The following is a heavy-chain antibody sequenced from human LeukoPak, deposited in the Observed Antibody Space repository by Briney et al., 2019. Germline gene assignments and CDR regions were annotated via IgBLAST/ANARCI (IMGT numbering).Heavy chain of an antibody. CDR1: GFTFSDHY. D-gene: IGHD3-22*01. CDR3: ARVNYYDTTGPVRGGVDY. CDR2: TRDKPNSYST. V-gene: IGHV3-72*01. Sequence: PGGSLRLSCAASGFTFSDHYMDWVRQAPGKGLEWVGRTRDKPNSYSTEYAASVKGRFTISRDGSKNSLYLQMNSLKTEDTAVYYCARVNYYDTTGPVRGGVDYGGQGTLVTVSS. J-gene: IGHJ4*02.